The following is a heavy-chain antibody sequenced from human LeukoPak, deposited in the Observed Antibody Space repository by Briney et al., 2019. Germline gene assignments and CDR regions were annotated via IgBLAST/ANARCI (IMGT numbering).Heavy chain of an antibody. CDR2: ISGSGGST. D-gene: IGHD5-12*01. J-gene: IGHJ4*02. CDR3: AKETGYSGYDYGDY. V-gene: IGHV3-23*01. Sequence: GGSLRLSCAASGFTFSSYAMSWVRQATGKGLEWVSGISGSGGSTYYGDSVEGRFTIPRQNSKNTLYLKMNSLRAEDTAVYYCAKETGYSGYDYGDYWGQGTLVTVSS. CDR1: GFTFSSYA.